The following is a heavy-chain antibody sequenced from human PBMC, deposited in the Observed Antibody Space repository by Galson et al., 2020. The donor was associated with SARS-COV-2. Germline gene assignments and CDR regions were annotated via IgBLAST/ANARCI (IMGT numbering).Heavy chain of an antibody. CDR1: GFSISSGYY. V-gene: IGHV4-38-2*02. J-gene: IGHJ5*02. CDR2: IHHIGNI. CDR3: ARGLPNHNDRRFAP. Sequence: ASETLSLTCSVSGFSISSGYYWAWVRLTPGKGLEWIGNIHHIGNIYYNPSLESRVTISLDRRKNQFSLRLTSVTVADTAVYYCARGLPNHNDRRFAPWGQGTLVTVSS.